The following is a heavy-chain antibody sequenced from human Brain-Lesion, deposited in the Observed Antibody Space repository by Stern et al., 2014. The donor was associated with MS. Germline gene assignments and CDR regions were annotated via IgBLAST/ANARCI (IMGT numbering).Heavy chain of an antibody. Sequence: QLQLQESGPRLVKPSGTLSLTCDVSGGSITNNNWWWTWLRKTPGKGLEWIGEIYHTGMSNSTPSLKSRVSLSLDTSKSQFSLKLTSVTAADTAVYYCAIRLRYCSSTSCPFDPWGQGILVTVSS. CDR1: GGSITNNNW. D-gene: IGHD2-2*01. J-gene: IGHJ5*02. CDR2: IYHTGMS. V-gene: IGHV4-4*02. CDR3: AIRLRYCSSTSCPFDP.